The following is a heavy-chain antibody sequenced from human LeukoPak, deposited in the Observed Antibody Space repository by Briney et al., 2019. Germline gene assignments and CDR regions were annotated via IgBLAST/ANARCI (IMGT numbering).Heavy chain of an antibody. D-gene: IGHD3-10*01. CDR3: ANQSYYGSGSYYYFDY. CDR1: GFTFSSYA. Sequence: GGSLRLSCAASGFTFSSYAMSWVRQAPEKGLEWVSAISGSGGSTYYADSVKGRFTISRDNSKNTLYLQMNSLRAEDTAVYYCANQSYYGSGSYYYFDYWGQGTLVTVSS. CDR2: ISGSGGST. J-gene: IGHJ4*02. V-gene: IGHV3-23*01.